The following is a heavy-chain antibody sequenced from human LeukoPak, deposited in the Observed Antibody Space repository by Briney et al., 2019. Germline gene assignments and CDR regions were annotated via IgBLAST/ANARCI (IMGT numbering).Heavy chain of an antibody. D-gene: IGHD1-26*01. V-gene: IGHV3-30-3*01. J-gene: IGHJ4*02. CDR1: GFTFSNYA. Sequence: PGGSLRLSCAASGFTFSNYAMHWVRQAPGKGLEWVAVISYDGSNKYYADSVKGRFTISRDNSKNTLYLQMSSLRAEDTAVYYCASLGSGSYGGRNDYWGQGTMVTVSS. CDR3: ASLGSGSYGGRNDY. CDR2: ISYDGSNK.